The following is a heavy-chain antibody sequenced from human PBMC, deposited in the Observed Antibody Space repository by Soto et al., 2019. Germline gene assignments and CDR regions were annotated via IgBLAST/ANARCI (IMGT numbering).Heavy chain of an antibody. Sequence: ASVKVSCKASGYSFTSWTIHWVRQAPGKSLESMGWIDAGNGITKYSQNFQDRVTITRDTSASTAYMELNSLRSEDTAVYYCARWRGAFDSWGQGALVTVSS. J-gene: IGHJ4*02. CDR1: GYSFTSWT. D-gene: IGHD1-26*01. V-gene: IGHV1-3*01. CDR2: IDAGNGIT. CDR3: ARWRGAFDS.